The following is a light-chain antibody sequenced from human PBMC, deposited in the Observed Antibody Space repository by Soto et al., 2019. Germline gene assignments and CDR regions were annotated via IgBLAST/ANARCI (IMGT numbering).Light chain of an antibody. CDR2: DAS. Sequence: DIQITQSPSTLSSLLSDRVTITCRASQSISNWLAWYQQKPGKAPKLLIYDASSLESGVPLRFSGSGSGTEFTLNISSLQPDDCATYYCQQYKSYFPTFGQGTKVDIK. J-gene: IGKJ1*01. CDR3: QQYKSYFPT. V-gene: IGKV1-5*01. CDR1: QSISNW.